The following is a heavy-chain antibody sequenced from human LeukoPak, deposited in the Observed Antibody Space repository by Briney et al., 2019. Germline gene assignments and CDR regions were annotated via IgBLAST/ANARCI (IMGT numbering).Heavy chain of an antibody. D-gene: IGHD3-3*01. CDR3: ARDRASGYSLDAFDI. J-gene: IGHJ3*02. CDR2: ISSSSSYI. CDR1: GFTFSSYS. Sequence: GGSLRLSWAASGFTFSSYSMSWVRQAPGKGLEWVSSISSSSSYIYYADSVKGRFTISRDNAKNSLYLQMNSLRAEDTAVYYCARDRASGYSLDAFDIWGQGTMVTVSS. V-gene: IGHV3-21*01.